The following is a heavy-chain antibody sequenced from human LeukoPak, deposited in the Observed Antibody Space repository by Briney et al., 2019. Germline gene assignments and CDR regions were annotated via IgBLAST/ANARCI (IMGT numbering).Heavy chain of an antibody. CDR1: GFTFSSYA. Sequence: GTSLRLSCAASGFTFSSYAIHWVRQAPGKGLEWVSSISSSSSYIYYADSVKGRFTLSRDNSKNTVYLQVDSLRSEDTAVYFCATSRITMIGDYMDFWGRGTAVTVSS. CDR3: ATSRITMIGDYMDF. CDR2: ISSSSSYI. D-gene: IGHD3-22*01. V-gene: IGHV3-21*01. J-gene: IGHJ6*03.